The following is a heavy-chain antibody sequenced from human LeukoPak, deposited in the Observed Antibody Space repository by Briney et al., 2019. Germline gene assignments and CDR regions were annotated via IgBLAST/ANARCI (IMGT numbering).Heavy chain of an antibody. CDR2: IKQDGSDK. Sequence: PGGSLRLSCAASGFTFSSSWMSWVRQAPGKGLEWVANIKQDGSDKYYVDSVKGRFTISRDNAKNSLYLQMNSLRAEDTAVYYCATGGYMTTVTKFDYWGQGTLVTVSS. J-gene: IGHJ4*02. D-gene: IGHD4-17*01. CDR3: ATGGYMTTVTKFDY. CDR1: GFTFSSSW. V-gene: IGHV3-7*05.